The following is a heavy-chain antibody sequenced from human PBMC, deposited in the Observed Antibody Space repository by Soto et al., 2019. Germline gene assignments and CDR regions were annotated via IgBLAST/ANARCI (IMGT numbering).Heavy chain of an antibody. V-gene: IGHV1-69*13. D-gene: IGHD4-17*01. CDR2: IIPIFGTA. CDR1: GGTFSSYA. CDR3: ARRQRDYGDYFFDY. J-gene: IGHJ4*02. Sequence: SVKVSCKASGGTFSSYAISWVRQAPGQGLEWMGGIIPIFGTANYAQKFQGRVTTTADESTRTAYMELSSLRSEDTAVYYCARRQRDYGDYFFDYWGQGTLVTVSS.